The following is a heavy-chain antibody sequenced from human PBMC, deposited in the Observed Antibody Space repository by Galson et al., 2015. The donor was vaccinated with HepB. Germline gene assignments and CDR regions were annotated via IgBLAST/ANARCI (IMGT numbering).Heavy chain of an antibody. J-gene: IGHJ3*02. D-gene: IGHD2-21*01. V-gene: IGHV5-51*03. CDR3: ARRVEVVIAMSGGDAFDI. CDR2: IYPGDSDT. Sequence: QSGAEVKKPGESLKISCKGSGYSFTSYWIGWVRQMPGKGLEWMGIIYPGDSDTRYSPSFQGQVTISADKSISTAYLQWSSLKASDTAMYYCARRVEVVIAMSGGDAFDIWGQGTMVTVSS. CDR1: GYSFTSYW.